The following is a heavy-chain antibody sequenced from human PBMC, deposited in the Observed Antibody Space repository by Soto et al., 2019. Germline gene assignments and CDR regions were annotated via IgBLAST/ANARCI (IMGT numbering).Heavy chain of an antibody. CDR2: IYYSGST. J-gene: IGHJ4*02. D-gene: IGHD3-22*01. CDR1: GGSISSSSYY. Sequence: PSETLSLTCTVSGGSISSSSYYWGWIRQPPGKGLEWIGSIYYSGSTYYNPSLKSRVTISVDTSKNQFSLKLSSVTAADTAVYYCASYITYYYDSSGSSFDYWGQGTLVTVSS. CDR3: ASYITYYYDSSGSSFDY. V-gene: IGHV4-39*01.